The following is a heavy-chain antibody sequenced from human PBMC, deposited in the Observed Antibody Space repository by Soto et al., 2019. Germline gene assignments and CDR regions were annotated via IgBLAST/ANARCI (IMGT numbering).Heavy chain of an antibody. CDR1: GYSFTSYW. J-gene: IGHJ6*02. D-gene: IGHD2-2*01. V-gene: IGHV5-10-1*01. CDR2: IDPSDSYT. Sequence: ESLKISCKGSGYSFTSYWISWVRQMPGKGLEWMGRIDPSDSYTNYSPSFQGHVTISADKSISTAYLQWSSLKASDTAMYYCGRFREVGYYYHGMDVWGQGTTVTVS. CDR3: GRFREVGYYYHGMDV.